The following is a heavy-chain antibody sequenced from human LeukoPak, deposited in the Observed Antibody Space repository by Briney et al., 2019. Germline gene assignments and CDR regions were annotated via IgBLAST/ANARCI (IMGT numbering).Heavy chain of an antibody. J-gene: IGHJ5*02. V-gene: IGHV4-34*01. Sequence: SETLSLTCAVYGGSFSGYYWSWIRQPPGKGLEWIGEINHSGSTNYNPSLKSRVTISVDTSKNQFSLKLSSVTAADTAVYFCARDIWGNSAWGQGTLVTVSS. CDR3: ARDIWGNSA. CDR2: INHSGST. CDR1: GGSFSGYY. D-gene: IGHD3-16*01.